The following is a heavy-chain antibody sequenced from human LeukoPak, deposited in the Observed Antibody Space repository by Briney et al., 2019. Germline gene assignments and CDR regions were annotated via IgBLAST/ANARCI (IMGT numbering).Heavy chain of an antibody. Sequence: PGGTLRLSCAASGFTVSSNYMSWGRQAPGKGLEWVSIIYSGGSRYYADSVKGRFTISRDNSKNTLYLQMNTLRAEDTAVYYCARYKTAGDYFDYWGQGTLVTVSS. CDR1: GFTVSSNY. J-gene: IGHJ4*02. CDR2: IYSGGSR. D-gene: IGHD2-21*02. V-gene: IGHV3-53*01. CDR3: ARYKTAGDYFDY.